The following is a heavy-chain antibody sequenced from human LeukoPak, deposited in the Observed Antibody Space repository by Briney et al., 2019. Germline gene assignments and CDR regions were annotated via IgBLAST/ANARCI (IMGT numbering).Heavy chain of an antibody. CDR1: GFTFSSYA. CDR2: ISSSSSYI. CDR3: ARDRAPFQSVVPARDY. Sequence: TGGSLRLSCAASGFTFSSYAMSWVRQAPGKGLEWVSSISSSSSYIYYADSVKGRFTISRDNAKNSLYLQMNSLRAEDTAVYYCARDRAPFQSVVPARDYWGQGTLVTVSS. D-gene: IGHD2-2*01. J-gene: IGHJ4*02. V-gene: IGHV3-21*01.